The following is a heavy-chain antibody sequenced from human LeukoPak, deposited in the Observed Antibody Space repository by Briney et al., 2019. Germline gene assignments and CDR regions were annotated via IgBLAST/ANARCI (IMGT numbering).Heavy chain of an antibody. CDR1: GGTISSDGYY. CDR3: ASPGIAAAGTKAFDI. CDR2: IYYSGSN. V-gene: IGHV4-31*03. Sequence: SQTLSLTCTVSGGTISSDGYYWIWIRPDPGKDLEWIGYIYYSGSNYYNPSLKSRVTISVDTSKNQFSLKLSSVTAADTAVYYCASPGIAAAGTKAFDIWGQGTMVTVSS. J-gene: IGHJ3*02. D-gene: IGHD6-13*01.